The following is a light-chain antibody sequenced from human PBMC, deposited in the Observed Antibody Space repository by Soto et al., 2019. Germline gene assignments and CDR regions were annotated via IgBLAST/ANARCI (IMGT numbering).Light chain of an antibody. CDR2: HVT. Sequence: QSALTQPASVSGSPGQSITISCTGTSSDVGAYHYVSWYQQHPGKAPMLMIYHVTDRPSGVSNRFSASKSGNTASLTISGLQAEDEADYYCSSYTSRSTFVFGTGTKVTVL. CDR3: SSYTSRSTFV. CDR1: SSDVGAYHY. V-gene: IGLV2-14*03. J-gene: IGLJ1*01.